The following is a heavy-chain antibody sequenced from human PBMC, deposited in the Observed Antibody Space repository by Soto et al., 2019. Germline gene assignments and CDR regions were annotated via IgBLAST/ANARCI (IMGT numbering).Heavy chain of an antibody. Sequence: QVQLVQSGAEVKKPGASMKVSCKASGYTFTRYAISWVRQATGQGLEWMGWMNPKTGNTDYAEKFQGRVTMTRNTFISTAYMELSNPRAEDTAVFYCAGLSEDSSSSNFYYYYMDVWGKGTTVTVSS. CDR3: AGLSEDSSSSNFYYYYMDV. D-gene: IGHD6-6*01. CDR2: MNPKTGNT. V-gene: IGHV1-8*01. J-gene: IGHJ6*03. CDR1: GYTFTRYA.